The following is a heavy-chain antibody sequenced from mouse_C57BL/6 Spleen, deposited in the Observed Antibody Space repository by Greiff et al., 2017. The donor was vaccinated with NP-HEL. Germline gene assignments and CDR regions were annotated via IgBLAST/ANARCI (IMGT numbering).Heavy chain of an antibody. J-gene: IGHJ1*03. Sequence: VQLQQSGAELVRPGSSVQLSCKASGYTFTSYWMHWVKQRPIQGLEWIGNIAPSDSETHYNQKFKDKATFTVDNSSSTAYMQLSSLTSDDSAVYYGARSGYSNLWYFDVWGTGTTVTVSS. CDR3: ARSGYSNLWYFDV. D-gene: IGHD2-5*01. CDR2: IAPSDSET. CDR1: GYTFTSYW. V-gene: IGHV1-52*01.